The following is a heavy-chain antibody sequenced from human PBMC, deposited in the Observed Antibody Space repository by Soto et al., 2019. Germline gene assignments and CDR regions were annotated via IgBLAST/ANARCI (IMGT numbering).Heavy chain of an antibody. D-gene: IGHD3-10*01. CDR2: ISSSSSYI. CDR1: GFTFSSYS. Sequence: EVQLVESVGGLVKPGGSLRLSCAASGFTFSSYSMNWVRQAPGKGLEWVSSISSSSSYIYYGDSVKGRFTISRDNAKNSLYLQMNSLRAEDTAVYYCARGLPDGSGQYCDYWGQGTLVNVSS. V-gene: IGHV3-21*01. CDR3: ARGLPDGSGQYCDY. J-gene: IGHJ4*02.